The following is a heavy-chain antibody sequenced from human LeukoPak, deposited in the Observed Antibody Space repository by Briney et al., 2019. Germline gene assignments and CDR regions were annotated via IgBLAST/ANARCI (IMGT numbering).Heavy chain of an antibody. V-gene: IGHV3-15*04. CDR3: STYGSGRKFDY. CDR2: IESKTDGETT. D-gene: IGHD3-10*01. Sequence: GGSLRLSCVGSGFIFTDAWMRWVRQIPGKGGEGVGRIESKTDGETTEYATGVKDKFNSSRDEETNQQYLQMNSLKSEDTAVYYCSTYGSGRKFDYWGQGTLVTVSS. CDR1: GFIFTDAW. J-gene: IGHJ4*02.